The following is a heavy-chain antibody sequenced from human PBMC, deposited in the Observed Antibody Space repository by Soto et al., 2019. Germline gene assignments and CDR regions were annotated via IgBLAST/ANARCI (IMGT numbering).Heavy chain of an antibody. Sequence: QVQLQQWGAGLLKPSETLSLTCAVYGGSFSGYYWSWIRQPPGKGLEWIGEINHSGSTHYTPSLKSRVTISVDTSKNQFSLKLSSVTAADTAVYYCARGHYCSSTSCYGYFQHWGQGTLVTVSS. CDR1: GGSFSGYY. J-gene: IGHJ1*01. CDR2: INHSGST. D-gene: IGHD2-2*01. V-gene: IGHV4-34*01. CDR3: ARGHYCSSTSCYGYFQH.